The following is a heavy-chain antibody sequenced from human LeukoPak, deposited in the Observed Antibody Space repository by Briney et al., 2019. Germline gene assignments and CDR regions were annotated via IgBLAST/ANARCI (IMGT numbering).Heavy chain of an antibody. Sequence: GGSLRLSCAASGFTFSSYGMHWVRQAPGKGLEWVAFIRCDGSNKYYADSVKGRFTISRDNSKNTLYLQMNSLRAEDTAVYYCANTVVPAANTDYWGQGTLVTVSS. CDR1: GFTFSSYG. D-gene: IGHD2-2*01. V-gene: IGHV3-30*02. J-gene: IGHJ4*02. CDR2: IRCDGSNK. CDR3: ANTVVPAANTDY.